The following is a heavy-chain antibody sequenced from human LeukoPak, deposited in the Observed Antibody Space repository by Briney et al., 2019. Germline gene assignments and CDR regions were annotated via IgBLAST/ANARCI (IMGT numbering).Heavy chain of an antibody. CDR2: INCNRGDT. V-gene: IGHV1-2*02. CDR1: AYTFTGYF. D-gene: IGHD3-16*01. Sequence: ASVKVSCKASAYTFTGYFIHWVRQPPGQGLEWMGWINCNRGDTNYAEKFQGRVTMSRDTSTSTVYMHLSGLTSDDTALYFCARESLAGSTWALDSWGQGTLVTVSS. CDR3: ARESLAGSTWALDS. J-gene: IGHJ4*02.